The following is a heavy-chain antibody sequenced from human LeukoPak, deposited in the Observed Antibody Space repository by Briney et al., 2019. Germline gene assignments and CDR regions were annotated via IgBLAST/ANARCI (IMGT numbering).Heavy chain of an antibody. CDR1: GFIFRIYR. D-gene: IGHD6-13*01. J-gene: IGHJ5*02. CDR2: ISSSSRYI. Sequence: GGPVTLSCGPSGFIFRIYRMIGARQARGGGGEGVSSISSSSRYISYANSVKGRSTNSRDNPKNSLYLQMTSLRAEDTAVYYCARDTGIASVGWIYLWGQGTLVTVSS. CDR3: ARDTGIASVGWIYL. V-gene: IGHV3-21*01.